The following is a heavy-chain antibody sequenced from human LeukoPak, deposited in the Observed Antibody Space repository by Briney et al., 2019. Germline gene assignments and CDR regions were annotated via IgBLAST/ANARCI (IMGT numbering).Heavy chain of an antibody. V-gene: IGHV3-7*01. CDR2: IKQDGSEK. CDR3: ARDRVVVVAATRNYYYYYMDV. D-gene: IGHD2-15*01. J-gene: IGHJ6*03. Sequence: GSLRLSCAASGFTFSNYWVSCVRQAPGKGLEWVANIKQDGSEKYYVDSVKGRFTISRDSAKNSLYLQMNSLRAEDTAVYYCARDRVVVVAATRNYYYYYMDVWGKGTTVTVSS. CDR1: GFTFSNYW.